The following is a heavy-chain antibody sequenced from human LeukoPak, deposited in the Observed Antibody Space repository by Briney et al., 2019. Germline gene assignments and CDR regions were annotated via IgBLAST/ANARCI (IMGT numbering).Heavy chain of an antibody. CDR3: ARGPYYDSWSGAGY. CDR2: ITTYNGNT. Sequence: ASVKVSCKASGYTFRDFGISWVRQAPGQGLEWMGWITTYNGNTNYIQKLQGRVTMTTDTSSSTAYMELRSLRSDDTAVYYCARGPYYDSWSGAGYWGQGTLVTVSS. D-gene: IGHD3-3*01. J-gene: IGHJ4*02. V-gene: IGHV1-18*01. CDR1: GYTFRDFG.